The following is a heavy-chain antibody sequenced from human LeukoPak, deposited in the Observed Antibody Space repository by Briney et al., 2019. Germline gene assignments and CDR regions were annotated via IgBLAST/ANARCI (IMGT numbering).Heavy chain of an antibody. V-gene: IGHV3-30*02. J-gene: IGHJ4*02. D-gene: IGHD3-10*01. Sequence: GGSLRLSCAASGFTFSSSGMHWVRQAPGKGLEWVALIWYDGSKKYYADSVKGRFTISRDNSKNTPYLQMNSLRAEDTAVYYCAKGGGWFGKSHYFDYWGQGTLVTVCS. CDR3: AKGGGWFGKSHYFDY. CDR2: IWYDGSKK. CDR1: GFTFSSSG.